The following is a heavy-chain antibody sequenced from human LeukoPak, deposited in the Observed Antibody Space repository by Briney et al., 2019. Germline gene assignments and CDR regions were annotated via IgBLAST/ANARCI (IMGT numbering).Heavy chain of an antibody. J-gene: IGHJ4*02. V-gene: IGHV4-59*08. CDR3: ARLRYYGSGSYYGGYLRYYFDY. D-gene: IGHD3-10*01. CDR1: GGSISSYY. CDR2: IYYSGST. Sequence: SETLSLTCTVSGGSISSYYWSWIRQPPGKGLEWIGYIYYSGSTNYNPSLKSRVTISVDTSKNQFSLKLSSVTAADTAVYYCARLRYYGSGSYYGGYLRYYFDYGGQGTLVTVSS.